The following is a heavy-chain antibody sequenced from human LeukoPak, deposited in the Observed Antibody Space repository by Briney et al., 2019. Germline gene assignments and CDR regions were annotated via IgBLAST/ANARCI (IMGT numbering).Heavy chain of an antibody. Sequence: SETLSLTCTVSGGSISSYYWSWIRQPAGKGLEWIGRIYTSGSTNYNPSLKSRDTMSVDTSKNQFSLKLSSVTAADTAVYYCARAQGYYYGSGRGYYYYYMDVWGKGTTVTVSS. D-gene: IGHD3-10*01. CDR1: GGSISSYY. V-gene: IGHV4-4*07. CDR3: ARAQGYYYGSGRGYYYYYMDV. J-gene: IGHJ6*03. CDR2: IYTSGST.